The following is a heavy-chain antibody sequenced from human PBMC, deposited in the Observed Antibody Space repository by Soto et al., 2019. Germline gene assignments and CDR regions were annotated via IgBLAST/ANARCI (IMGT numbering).Heavy chain of an antibody. Sequence: EVQLVESGGGLIKPGGSLRLSCAASGFTVTNKYMTWVRQAPGKGLEWVSLIYSGGATSYADSVKGRFTISRDNSKDILYLQMNSLRAEDTAVYYCARDDYGDYGWYFDLWGRGTLVTVSS. CDR2: IYSGGAT. CDR1: GFTVTNKY. CDR3: ARDDYGDYGWYFDL. V-gene: IGHV3-53*01. J-gene: IGHJ2*01. D-gene: IGHD4-17*01.